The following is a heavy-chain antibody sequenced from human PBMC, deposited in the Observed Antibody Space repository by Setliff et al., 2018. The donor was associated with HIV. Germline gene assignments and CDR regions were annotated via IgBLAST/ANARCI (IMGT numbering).Heavy chain of an antibody. V-gene: IGHV4-4*09. D-gene: IGHD6-13*01. CDR1: GGSISGYH. CDR2: IYTSRGT. Sequence: KTSETLSLTCTVSGGSISGYHWNWLRQTPGKGLEWIGYIYTSRGTNYNHSLRTRVIISVDTSNQFSLKLSSVTAPDAAVYYCARSPSYRSSWEYYFDYWGQGILVTAPQ. CDR3: ARSPSYRSSWEYYFDY. J-gene: IGHJ4*02.